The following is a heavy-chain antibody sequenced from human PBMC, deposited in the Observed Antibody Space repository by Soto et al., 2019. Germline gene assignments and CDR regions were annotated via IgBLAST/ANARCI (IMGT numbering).Heavy chain of an antibody. J-gene: IGHJ6*02. D-gene: IGHD2-2*01. Sequence: QMVASGGGLVQPGGSLRLSCTASEFSVSDNYMSWVRQAPGKGLEWVSIIYSGEKTDYTDSVKGRFTISRDNSQNTVYLQMGSLRAEDTGVYYCARERKYCSSTSCLYYYYGMDVWGQGTTVTVSS. CDR3: ARERKYCSSTSCLYYYYGMDV. CDR2: IYSGEKT. CDR1: EFSVSDNY. V-gene: IGHV3-53*01.